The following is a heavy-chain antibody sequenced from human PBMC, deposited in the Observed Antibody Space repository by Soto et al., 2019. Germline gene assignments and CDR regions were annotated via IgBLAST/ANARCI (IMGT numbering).Heavy chain of an antibody. J-gene: IGHJ6*02. CDR3: AHEGPLYSGYEHFSPFGYYYGMDV. V-gene: IGHV6-1*01. CDR2: TYYRSKWYN. Sequence: QSQTLSLTCAISGDSVSSNSAAWNWIRQSPSRGLEWLGRTYYRSKWYNDYAVSVKSRITINPDTSKNQFSLQLNSVTPEDTAVYYCAHEGPLYSGYEHFSPFGYYYGMDVWGQGTTVTVSS. D-gene: IGHD5-12*01. CDR1: GDSVSSNSAA.